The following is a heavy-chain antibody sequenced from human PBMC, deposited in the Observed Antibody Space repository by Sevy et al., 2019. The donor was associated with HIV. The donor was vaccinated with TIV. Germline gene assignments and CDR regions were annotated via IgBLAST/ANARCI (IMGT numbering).Heavy chain of an antibody. J-gene: IGHJ4*02. V-gene: IGHV4-31*03. D-gene: IGHD5-12*01. Sequence: SETLSLTCTVSGGSISSGGYYWSWIRQHPGKGLEWIGYIYYSGSTYYNPSLKSRVTISVDTSKNQFSLKLSSVTAADTAVYYCARDVTGGYSGYDQDYFDYWGQGTLVTVSS. CDR3: ARDVTGGYSGYDQDYFDY. CDR2: IYYSGST. CDR1: GGSISSGGYY.